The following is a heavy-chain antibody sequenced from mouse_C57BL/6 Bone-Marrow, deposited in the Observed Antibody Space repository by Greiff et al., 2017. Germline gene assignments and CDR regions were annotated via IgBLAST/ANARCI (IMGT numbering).Heavy chain of an antibody. CDR3: ARSKNWDSWFAY. J-gene: IGHJ3*01. Sequence: VKLQESGAELVRPGTSVKVSCKASGYAFTNYLIEWVKQRPGQGLEWIVVINPGSGGTNYNEKFKGKATLTADKSSSTAYMQLSSLTSEDSAVYFCARSKNWDSWFAYWGQGTLVTVSA. V-gene: IGHV1-54*01. CDR1: GYAFTNYL. D-gene: IGHD4-1*01. CDR2: INPGSGGT.